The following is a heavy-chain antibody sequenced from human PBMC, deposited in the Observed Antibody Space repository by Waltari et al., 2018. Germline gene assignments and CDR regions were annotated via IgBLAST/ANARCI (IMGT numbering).Heavy chain of an antibody. CDR1: GHSMSSCYC. V-gene: IGHV4-4*02. CDR3: ARDRGRGLHLDT. J-gene: IGHJ5*02. Sequence: QLQLQESGPGLVKPSGTLSLTCAVSGHSMSSCYCLSWVRQSPQKGLEWIGQVRGDGKANYNPSFASRLTVSLDTSNKRFSLDLNSATPADTAIYYCARDRGRGLHLDTWGPGILVTVS. CDR2: VRGDGKA. D-gene: IGHD2-15*01.